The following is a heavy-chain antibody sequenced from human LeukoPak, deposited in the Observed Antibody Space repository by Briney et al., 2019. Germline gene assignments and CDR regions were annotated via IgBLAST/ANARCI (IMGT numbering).Heavy chain of an antibody. J-gene: IGHJ6*02. CDR3: ARWVVVSSRLDGMDV. V-gene: IGHV1-46*01. Sequence: ASVKVSCKASGYTSTSYYMHWVRQAPGQGLEWMGIINPSGGSTSYAQKFQGRVTMTRDTSTSTVYMELSSLRSEDTAVYYCARWVVVSSRLDGMDVWGQGTTVTVSS. CDR2: INPSGGST. D-gene: IGHD2-2*01. CDR1: GYTSTSYY.